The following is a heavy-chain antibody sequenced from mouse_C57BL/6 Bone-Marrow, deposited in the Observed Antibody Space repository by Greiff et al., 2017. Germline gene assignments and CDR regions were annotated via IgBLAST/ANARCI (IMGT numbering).Heavy chain of an antibody. V-gene: IGHV1-64*01. Sequence: QVQLQQPGAELVKPGASVKLSCKASGFTFTTYWMHWVKQRPGQGLEWIGMIHPNSGSTNYNDKFTSKATLTVDKSSSTAYMQLSSLTSEDSAVYYGARSENSYWGQGTTLTVSS. CDR1: GFTFTTYW. J-gene: IGHJ2*01. CDR2: IHPNSGST. CDR3: ARSENSY.